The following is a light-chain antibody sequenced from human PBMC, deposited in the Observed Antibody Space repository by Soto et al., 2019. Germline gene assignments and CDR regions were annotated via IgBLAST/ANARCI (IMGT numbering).Light chain of an antibody. CDR1: QSGSNTY. CDR2: GAS. J-gene: IGKJ4*01. V-gene: IGKV3-20*01. CDR3: QQYGSPLT. Sequence: EIVLTQSPGTLSLSPGERATLSCRASQSGSNTYLAWHQQKRGQAPRLLIYGASSRATGIPDRLSGSGAGTDFTLTISRLEPEDFAVYYCQQYGSPLTFGGGTKVEIK.